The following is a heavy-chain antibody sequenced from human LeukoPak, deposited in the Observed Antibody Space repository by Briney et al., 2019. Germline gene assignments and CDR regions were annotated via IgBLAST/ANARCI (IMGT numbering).Heavy chain of an antibody. CDR1: GYTFSNYA. V-gene: IGHV1-18*01. CDR3: VRAQEDIVATIKVDPKDY. J-gene: IGHJ4*02. Sequence: ASVKVSCKASGYTFSNYAISWVRQAPGQGLEWMGWIRVDNGNTDYAQKLRGRVTMTTDTSTSTAYMELRSLESDDTAVYYCVRAQEDIVATIKVDPKDYWGQGTLVTVSS. CDR2: IRVDNGNT. D-gene: IGHD5-12*01.